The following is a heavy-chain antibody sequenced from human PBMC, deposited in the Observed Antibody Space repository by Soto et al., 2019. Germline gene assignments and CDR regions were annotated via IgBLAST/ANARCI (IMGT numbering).Heavy chain of an antibody. V-gene: IGHV4-30-4*01. Sequence: KPSETLSLTCTVSGGSISSGDYYWSWIRQPPGKGLEWIGYIYYSGSTYYNPSLKSRVTISVDTSKNQFSLKLSSVTAADTAVYYCARDSVETLRYFDWSPNAFDIWGQGTMVTVSS. J-gene: IGHJ3*02. CDR3: ARDSVETLRYFDWSPNAFDI. D-gene: IGHD3-9*01. CDR2: IYYSGST. CDR1: GGSISSGDYY.